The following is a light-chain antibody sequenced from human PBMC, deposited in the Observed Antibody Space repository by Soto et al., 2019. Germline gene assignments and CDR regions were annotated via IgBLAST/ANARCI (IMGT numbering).Light chain of an antibody. Sequence: QSALTQPRSVSGSPGQSVTISCTGTSSDVGGYNFVSWYQQHPGKASKLMIYDVTERPSGVPDRFSGSKSGNTASLTISGLQAEDEADYYCCSYAASNTLLFGGGTKLTVL. CDR1: SSDVGGYNF. CDR3: CSYAASNTLL. CDR2: DVT. J-gene: IGLJ2*01. V-gene: IGLV2-11*01.